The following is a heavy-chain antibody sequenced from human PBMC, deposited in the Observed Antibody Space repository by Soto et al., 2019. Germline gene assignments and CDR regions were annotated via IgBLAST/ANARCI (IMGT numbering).Heavy chain of an antibody. Sequence: SQTLSLTCAISGDSVSNEGATWTWIRRSPSRGLEWLGRTYYRSKWNFDYAVSVKSRIIINPDTSKNHFSLQLNSVTPEDTAVYYCARLAGSSYFDFWGQGTPVTVSS. CDR3: ARLAGSSYFDF. D-gene: IGHD6-25*01. J-gene: IGHJ4*02. CDR1: GDSVSNEGAT. V-gene: IGHV6-1*01. CDR2: TYYRSKWNF.